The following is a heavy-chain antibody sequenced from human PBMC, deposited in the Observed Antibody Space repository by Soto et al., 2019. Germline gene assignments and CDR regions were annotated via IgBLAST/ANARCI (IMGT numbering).Heavy chain of an antibody. J-gene: IGHJ4*02. CDR3: AWGDDYIWGSYLAIY. V-gene: IGHV1-2*04. CDR2: INAYSGDT. Sequence: ASVKVSCKASGYTFTGYYMHWMRQAPGQGLEWMGWINAYSGDTDYAQNLQGWVTMTRDMSTSTAYMELSSLKSDDTAVYYCAWGDDYIWGSYLAIYWGQGTLVTVSS. D-gene: IGHD3-16*01. CDR1: GYTFTGYY.